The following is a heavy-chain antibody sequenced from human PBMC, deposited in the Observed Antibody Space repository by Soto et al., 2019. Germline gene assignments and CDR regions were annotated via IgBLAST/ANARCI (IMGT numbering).Heavy chain of an antibody. V-gene: IGHV3-30-3*01. CDR1: GFTFSSYA. CDR3: ARGSSGWYGYFDY. J-gene: IGHJ4*02. D-gene: IGHD6-19*01. CDR2: ISYDGSNK. Sequence: QVQLVESGGGVVQPGRSLRLSCAASGFTFSSYAMHWVRQAPGKGLEWVAVISYDGSNKYYADSVKGRFTISRDNSKNTLHLQMNSLRAEDTAVYYCARGSSGWYGYFDYWGQGTLVTVSS.